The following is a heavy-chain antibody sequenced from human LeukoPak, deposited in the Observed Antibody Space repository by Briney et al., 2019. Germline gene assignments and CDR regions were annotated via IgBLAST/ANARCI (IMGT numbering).Heavy chain of an antibody. CDR2: IYHSGST. D-gene: IGHD6-13*01. Sequence: SQTLSLTCAVSGGSISSGGYSWSWIRQPPRKGLEWIGYIYHSGSTYYNPSLKSRVTISVDSSKNQFSLKLRSVPAADTAVYYCAKKSSSWCLDPWGKGTTVTVSS. J-gene: IGHJ6*04. V-gene: IGHV4-30-2*01. CDR3: AKKSSSWCLDP. CDR1: GGSISSGGYS.